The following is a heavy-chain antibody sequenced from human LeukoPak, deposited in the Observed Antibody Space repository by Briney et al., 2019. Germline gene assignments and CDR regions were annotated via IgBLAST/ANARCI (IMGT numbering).Heavy chain of an antibody. V-gene: IGHV4-4*09. J-gene: IGHJ4*02. Sequence: SETLSLTCTVSGGSISSYYWSWIRQPPGKGLEWIGYIYTSGSTNYNPSLKSRVTISVDTSKNQFSLKLSSVTAADTAVYYCARQGGAVYYYGSGSSPKLYYFDYWGQGTLVTVSS. CDR3: ARQGGAVYYYGSGSSPKLYYFDY. D-gene: IGHD3-10*01. CDR1: GGSISSYY. CDR2: IYTSGST.